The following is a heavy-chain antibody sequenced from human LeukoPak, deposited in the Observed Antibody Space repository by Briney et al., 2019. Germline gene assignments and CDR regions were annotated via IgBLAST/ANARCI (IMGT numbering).Heavy chain of an antibody. D-gene: IGHD1-1*01. V-gene: IGHV3-23*01. CDR3: AKDQTVNMEFDP. CDR1: GFTFSSYA. Sequence: GGSLRLSCAASGFTFSSYAMSWVRQAPGKGLEWVSAISGSGGSTYYADSVKGRFTISRDNSKNTLYLQMNSLRAEDTAVYYRAKDQTVNMEFDPWGQGTLVTVSS. J-gene: IGHJ5*02. CDR2: ISGSGGST.